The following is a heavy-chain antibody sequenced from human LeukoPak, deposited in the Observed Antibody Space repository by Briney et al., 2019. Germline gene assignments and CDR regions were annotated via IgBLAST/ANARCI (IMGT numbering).Heavy chain of an antibody. CDR2: ISWNSGSI. J-gene: IGHJ6*02. V-gene: IGHV3-9*01. Sequence: GRSLRLSCAATGFTFDDYAMHWVRQAPGKGLEWVSGISWNSGSIGYADSVKGRFTISRDNAKNSLYLQMNSLRAEDTALYYCAKDMNSYYYYGMDVWGQGTTVTVSS. CDR1: GFTFDDYA. CDR3: AKDMNSYYYYGMDV. D-gene: IGHD2/OR15-2a*01.